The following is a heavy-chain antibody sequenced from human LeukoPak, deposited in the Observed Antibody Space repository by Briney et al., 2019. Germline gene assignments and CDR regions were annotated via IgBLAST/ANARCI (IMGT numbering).Heavy chain of an antibody. CDR3: ARVEQPPPERYYYYYYMDV. D-gene: IGHD6-13*01. CDR2: ISYDGSNK. J-gene: IGHJ6*03. V-gene: IGHV3-30*03. CDR1: GFTFSSYG. Sequence: PGGTLRLSCAASGFTFSSYGMSWVRQAPGKGLEWVAVISYDGSNKYYADSVKGRFTISRDNSKNTLYLQMNSLRAEDTAVYYCARVEQPPPERYYYYYYMDVWGKGTTVTVSS.